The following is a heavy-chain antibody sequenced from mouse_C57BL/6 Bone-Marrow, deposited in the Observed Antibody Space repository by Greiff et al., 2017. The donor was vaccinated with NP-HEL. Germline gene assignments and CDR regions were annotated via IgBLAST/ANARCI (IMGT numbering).Heavy chain of an antibody. Sequence: EVKLMDSGGGLVQSGRSLRLSCATSGFTFSDFYMEWVRQAPGKGLEWIAASRNKANDYTTEYSASVKGRFIVSRDTSQSILYLQMNALRAEDTAIYYCARSYDYSYAMDYWGQGTSVTVSS. CDR2: SRNKANDYTT. D-gene: IGHD2-4*01. J-gene: IGHJ4*01. CDR3: ARSYDYSYAMDY. V-gene: IGHV7-1*01. CDR1: GFTFSDFY.